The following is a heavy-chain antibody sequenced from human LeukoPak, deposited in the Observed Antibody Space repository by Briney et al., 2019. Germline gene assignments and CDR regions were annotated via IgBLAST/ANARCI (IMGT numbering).Heavy chain of an antibody. Sequence: QPGGSLRLSCAASGFTFGSYWMSWVRQAPGKGLEWVASIKQDESEKYSVDSVKGRFTISRDNAKSSLWLQMNSLRAEDTAVYYCARRRPYYYEVFDYWGQGTLVTVSS. J-gene: IGHJ4*02. CDR1: GFTFGSYW. D-gene: IGHD3-22*01. V-gene: IGHV3-7*05. CDR3: ARRRPYYYEVFDY. CDR2: IKQDESEK.